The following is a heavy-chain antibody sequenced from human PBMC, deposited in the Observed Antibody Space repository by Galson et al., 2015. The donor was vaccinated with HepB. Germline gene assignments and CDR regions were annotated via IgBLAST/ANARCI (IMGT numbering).Heavy chain of an antibody. Sequence: SVKVSCKVSGYTLTELSMHWVRQAPGKGLEWMGGFDPEDGETIYAQKFQGRVTMTEDTSTDTAYMELSSLRSEDTAVYYCATNPSYCGGDCHWYFDLWGRGTLVTVSS. V-gene: IGHV1-24*01. J-gene: IGHJ2*01. CDR1: GYTLTELS. CDR2: FDPEDGET. CDR3: ATNPSYCGGDCHWYFDL. D-gene: IGHD2-21*02.